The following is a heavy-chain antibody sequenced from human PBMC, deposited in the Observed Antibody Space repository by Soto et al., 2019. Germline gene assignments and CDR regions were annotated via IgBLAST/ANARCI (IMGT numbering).Heavy chain of an antibody. CDR1: GFTFSSYA. V-gene: IGHV3-30-3*01. D-gene: IGHD6-19*01. CDR2: ISYDGSNK. J-gene: IGHJ4*02. CDR3: AREYSSGWSSANFDS. Sequence: QVQLVESGGGVVQPGRSLRLSCAASGFTFSSYALHWVRQAPGKGLEWVAFISYDGSNKYYADSVKGRFTISRDNSNNMLYLQMNSLRAEDTAVYFCAREYSSGWSSANFDSWGQGTLVTVSS.